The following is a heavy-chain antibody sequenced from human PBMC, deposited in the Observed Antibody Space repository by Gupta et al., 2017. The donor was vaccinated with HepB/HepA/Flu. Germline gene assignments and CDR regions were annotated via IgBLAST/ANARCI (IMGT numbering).Heavy chain of an antibody. CDR1: GGSISSSSYY. CDR2: MYYSGGT. V-gene: IGHV4-39*01. Sequence: QLQLQESGPGLVKPSETLSLTCTVSGGSISSSSYYWGWIRQPPGKGLELIGIMYYSGGTYFTPSLKSRVTISVDTSKNQFSLKLSSVTAADTAVYYCARLIGYGSGSPLYYFDYWGQGTLVTVSS. CDR3: ARLIGYGSGSPLYYFDY. J-gene: IGHJ4*02. D-gene: IGHD3-10*01.